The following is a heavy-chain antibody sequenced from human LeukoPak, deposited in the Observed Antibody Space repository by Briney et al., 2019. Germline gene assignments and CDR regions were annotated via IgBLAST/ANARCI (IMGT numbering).Heavy chain of an antibody. Sequence: SVKVSCKASGGTFSSYAISWVRQAPGQGLEWMGRIIPIFGTANYAQKFQGRVTITTDESTSTAYMELSSLRSEDTAVYYCASRKYYSLHYYYYMDVWGKGTTVTVSS. CDR3: ASRKYYSLHYYYYMDV. J-gene: IGHJ6*03. CDR2: IIPIFGTA. D-gene: IGHD4-11*01. CDR1: GGTFSSYA. V-gene: IGHV1-69*05.